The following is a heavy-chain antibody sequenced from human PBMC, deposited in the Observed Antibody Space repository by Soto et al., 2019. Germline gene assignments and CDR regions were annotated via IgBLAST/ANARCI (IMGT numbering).Heavy chain of an antibody. Sequence: PGESLKISCKGSGYSFTSYWIGWVRQMPGEGLEWMGIIYPGDSDTRYSPSFQGQVTISADKSISTAYLQWSSLKASDTAMYYCATPYPQQRITMIAQHAFDIWGQGTMVTVSS. CDR3: ATPYPQQRITMIAQHAFDI. J-gene: IGHJ3*02. D-gene: IGHD3-22*01. CDR2: IYPGDSDT. CDR1: GYSFTSYW. V-gene: IGHV5-51*01.